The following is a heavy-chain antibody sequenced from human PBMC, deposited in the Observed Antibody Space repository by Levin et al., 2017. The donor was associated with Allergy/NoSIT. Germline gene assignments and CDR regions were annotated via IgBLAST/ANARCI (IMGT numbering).Heavy chain of an antibody. V-gene: IGHV3-7*04. CDR2: IKQDGSEK. J-gene: IGHJ5*01. Sequence: GGSLRLSCAASGFIFSSFWMSWVRQAPGKGLEWVANIKQDGSEKYYVDSVKGRFTISRDNAKDSLYLQMNSLRAEETAVYYCAKELSSEYDDVWGIYRDTGGIDSWGQGTLVTVSS. CDR1: GFIFSSFW. CDR3: AKELSSEYDDVWGIYRDTGGIDS. D-gene: IGHD3-16*02.